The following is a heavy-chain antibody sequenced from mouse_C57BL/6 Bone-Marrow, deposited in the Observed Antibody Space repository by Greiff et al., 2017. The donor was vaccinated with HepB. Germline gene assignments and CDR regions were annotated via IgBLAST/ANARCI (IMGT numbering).Heavy chain of an antibody. V-gene: IGHV5-4*03. CDR1: GFTFSSYA. CDR2: ISDGGSYT. D-gene: IGHD2-2*01. Sequence: EVNVVESGGGLVKPGGSLKLSCAASGFTFSSYAMSWVRQTPEKRLEWVATISDGGSYTYYPDNVKGRFTISRDNAKNNLYLQMSHLKSEDTAMYYCARRDGYDWFAYWGQGTLVTVSA. J-gene: IGHJ3*01. CDR3: ARRDGYDWFAY.